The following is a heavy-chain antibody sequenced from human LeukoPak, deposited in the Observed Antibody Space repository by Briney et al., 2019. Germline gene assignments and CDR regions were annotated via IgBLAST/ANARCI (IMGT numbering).Heavy chain of an antibody. V-gene: IGHV3-23*01. CDR1: GFSFYDYA. Sequence: PGGSLRLSCEASGFSFYDYAMSWVRQAPGKGLEWVSTISYTGGSTYFADSVKGRFTISRDNSKNTLYLQMNSLRAEDTAVYYCARDSLPYDSSGYWVRWGQGTLVTVSS. D-gene: IGHD3-22*01. CDR2: ISYTGGST. CDR3: ARDSLPYDSSGYWVR. J-gene: IGHJ4*02.